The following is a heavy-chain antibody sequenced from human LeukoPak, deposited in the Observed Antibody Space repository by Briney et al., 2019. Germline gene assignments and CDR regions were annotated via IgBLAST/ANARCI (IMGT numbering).Heavy chain of an antibody. D-gene: IGHD1-1*01. CDR2: IYYSGTT. V-gene: IGHV4-38-2*02. J-gene: IGHJ4*02. CDR1: DFSISTGYY. Sequence: KPSETLSLTCTVSDFSISTGYYWAWIRQPPGKGLEWIGTIYYSGTTHYNPSLESRVAVSLDTSKNQFSLKLSSVTAADTAVYYCAGDGPWKSDYWGQGTLVTVSS. CDR3: AGDGPWKSDY.